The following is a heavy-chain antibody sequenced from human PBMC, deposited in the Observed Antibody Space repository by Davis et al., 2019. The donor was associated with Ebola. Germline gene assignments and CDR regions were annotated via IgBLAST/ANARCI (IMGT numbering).Heavy chain of an antibody. Sequence: PGGSLRLSCTVSGGSISSHYWSWIRQPPGKGLEWIGYIYTSGSTNYNPSLKSRVTISVDTSKNQFSLKLSSVTAADTAVYYCARGGGGRWINDYWGQGTLVTVSS. CDR3: ARGGGGRWINDY. J-gene: IGHJ4*02. V-gene: IGHV4-4*08. D-gene: IGHD3-16*01. CDR1: GGSISSHY. CDR2: IYTSGST.